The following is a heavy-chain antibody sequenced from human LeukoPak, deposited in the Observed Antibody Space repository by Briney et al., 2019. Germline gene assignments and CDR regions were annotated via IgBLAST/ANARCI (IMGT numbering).Heavy chain of an antibody. D-gene: IGHD2-21*02. Sequence: ASVKVSCKASGYTFTSYDINWVRQVTGQGLEWMGWMNPNSGNTGYAQKFQGRVTMTRNTSISTAYMELSSLRSEDTAVYYCTRAPRNRLLFRKLYYYYGMDVWGQGTTVTVSS. CDR2: MNPNSGNT. CDR1: GYTFTSYD. J-gene: IGHJ6*02. CDR3: TRAPRNRLLFRKLYYYYGMDV. V-gene: IGHV1-8*01.